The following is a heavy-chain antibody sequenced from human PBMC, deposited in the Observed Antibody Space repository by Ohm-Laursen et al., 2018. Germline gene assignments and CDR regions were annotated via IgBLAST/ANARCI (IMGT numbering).Heavy chain of an antibody. Sequence: LRLSCTASGFTFSDYYMSWIRQAPGKGLEWVSYISSSGSTIYYADSVKGRFTISRDNAKNSLYLQMNSLRAEDTAVYYCARSKGGYCSSTSCYLAYFQHWGQGTLVTVSS. D-gene: IGHD2-2*01. CDR2: ISSSGSTI. CDR1: GFTFSDYY. J-gene: IGHJ1*01. CDR3: ARSKGGYCSSTSCYLAYFQH. V-gene: IGHV3-11*04.